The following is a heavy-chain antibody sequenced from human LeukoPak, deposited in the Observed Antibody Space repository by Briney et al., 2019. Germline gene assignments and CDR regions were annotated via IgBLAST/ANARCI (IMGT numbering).Heavy chain of an antibody. Sequence: TGGSLRLSCAVSGFTFSSYAMNWVRQAPGKGMEWVSAISGSGGSTYYADSVKGRFTISRDNSKNTLYLQKNSLGAEDTAVYYCAKDRAISGVGWYYFDYWGQGTLVTVSS. CDR1: GFTFSSYA. CDR2: ISGSGGST. D-gene: IGHD2-15*01. V-gene: IGHV3-23*01. CDR3: AKDRAISGVGWYYFDY. J-gene: IGHJ4*02.